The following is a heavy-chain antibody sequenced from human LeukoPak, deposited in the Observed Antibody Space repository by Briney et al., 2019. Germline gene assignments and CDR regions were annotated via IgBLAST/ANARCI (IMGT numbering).Heavy chain of an antibody. J-gene: IGHJ4*02. CDR3: ARADSSWAPFDY. Sequence: SETLSLTCTVSGGSISSYYWSWIRQPPGKGLEWIGYIYYSGSTNYNPSLKSRVTISVDTSKNQFSLKLSSVTAADTAVYYCARADSSWAPFDYWGQGTLVTVSS. D-gene: IGHD6-13*01. V-gene: IGHV4-59*08. CDR1: GGSISSYY. CDR2: IYYSGST.